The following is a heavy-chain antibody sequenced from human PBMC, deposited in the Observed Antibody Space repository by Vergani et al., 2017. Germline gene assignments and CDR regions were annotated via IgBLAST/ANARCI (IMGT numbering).Heavy chain of an antibody. J-gene: IGHJ4*02. CDR1: GFTFSSYG. CDR3: AKDWGGYSGYGPFDY. V-gene: IGHV3-30*18. CDR2: ISYDGSNK. D-gene: IGHD5-12*01. Sequence: VQLVESGGGLVQPGGSLRLSCAASGFTFSSYGMHWVRQAPGKGLEWVAVISYDGSNKYYADSVKGRFTISRDNSKNTLYLQMNSLRAEDTAVYYCAKDWGGYSGYGPFDYWGQGTLVTVSS.